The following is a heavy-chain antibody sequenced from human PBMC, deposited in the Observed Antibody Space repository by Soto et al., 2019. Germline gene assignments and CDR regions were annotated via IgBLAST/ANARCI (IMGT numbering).Heavy chain of an antibody. CDR2: IHYGGAT. CDR1: GGSISHSY. Sequence: QEQLQESGPGLVMPSETLSLTCTVSGGSISHSYWSWLRLSPGKGLEWIGYIHYGGATTYNPSLKSPVTISLGTPKKHFYLNLRSVTAAATAVYFCARLHNSSDWTDFDFWGQGTRVTVSS. V-gene: IGHV4-59*08. CDR3: ARLHNSSDWTDFDF. D-gene: IGHD6-19*01. J-gene: IGHJ4*02.